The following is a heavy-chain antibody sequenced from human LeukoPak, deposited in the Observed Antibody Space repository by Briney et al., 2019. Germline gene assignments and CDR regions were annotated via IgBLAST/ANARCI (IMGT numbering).Heavy chain of an antibody. CDR2: IRSKAYGGTT. V-gene: IGHV3-49*03. CDR1: GFTFGDYA. D-gene: IGHD3-3*01. Sequence: GGSLRLSCTASGFTFGDYAMSWFRQAPGKGLEWVGFIRSKAYGGTTEYAASVKGRFTISRDDSKSIAYLQMNSLKTEDTAVYYCTPYYDFWSGYYTHDYWGQGTLVTVSS. J-gene: IGHJ4*02. CDR3: TPYYDFWSGYYTHDY.